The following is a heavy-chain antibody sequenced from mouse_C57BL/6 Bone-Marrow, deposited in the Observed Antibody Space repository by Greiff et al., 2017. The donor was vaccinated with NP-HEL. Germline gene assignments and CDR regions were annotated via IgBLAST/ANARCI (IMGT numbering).Heavy chain of an antibody. V-gene: IGHV1-81*01. CDR3: ARSREYPAWFAY. CDR2: IYPRSGNT. Sequence: QVQLQQSGAELARPGASVKLSCKASGYTFTSYGISWVKQRTGQGLEWIGEIYPRSGNTYYIEKFKGKATLTADKSSSTAYMVLRSLTSEDSAVYFCARSREYPAWFAYWGQGTLVTVSA. CDR1: GYTFTSYG. D-gene: IGHD5-1*01. J-gene: IGHJ3*01.